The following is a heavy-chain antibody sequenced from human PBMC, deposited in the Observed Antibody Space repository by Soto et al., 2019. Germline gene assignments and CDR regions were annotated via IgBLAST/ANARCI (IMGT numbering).Heavy chain of an antibody. V-gene: IGHV3-23*01. J-gene: IGHJ5*02. CDR1: GFTFSSYA. CDR2: ISGSGGST. D-gene: IGHD1-26*01. CDR3: ARDRPVGATDNWFDP. Sequence: GGSLRLSCAASGFTFSSYAMSWVRQAPGKGLEWVSAISGSGGSTYYADYVKGRFTISRDNSKNTLYLQMNSLRAADTAVYYCARDRPVGATDNWFDPWGQGTLVTVSS.